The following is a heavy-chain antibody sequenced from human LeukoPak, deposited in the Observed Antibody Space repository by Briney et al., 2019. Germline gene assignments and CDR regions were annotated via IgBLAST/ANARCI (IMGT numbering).Heavy chain of an antibody. D-gene: IGHD3-22*01. CDR3: AGLVGRYSSGLYYYYFDY. Sequence: SGTLFLTCTVSGDSINSLDLWSWVRQPPGKGLEWIGEMYLSGTTHSNPSVKSRVTISIDKSKNQFFLNLSSVTAADTAVYYCAGLVGRYSSGLYYYYFDYWGQGTLVTVSS. CDR1: GDSINSLDL. V-gene: IGHV4-4*02. CDR2: MYLSGTT. J-gene: IGHJ4*02.